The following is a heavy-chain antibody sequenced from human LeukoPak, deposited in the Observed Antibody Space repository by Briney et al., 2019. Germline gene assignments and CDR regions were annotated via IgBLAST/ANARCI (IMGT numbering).Heavy chain of an antibody. D-gene: IGHD6-19*01. J-gene: IGHJ5*02. CDR1: GYTFTSYD. V-gene: IGHV1-8*01. CDR3: ARGPPRSSGWYRRSLNNWFDP. Sequence: ASVKVLCEASGYTFTSYDINWVRQATGQGLEWMGCMSLNRGNTGYAQKFQGRVTMTRNTSISTAYMELSSLRSEDTAVYYCARGPPRSSGWYRRSLNNWFDPWGQGTLVTVSS. CDR2: MSLNRGNT.